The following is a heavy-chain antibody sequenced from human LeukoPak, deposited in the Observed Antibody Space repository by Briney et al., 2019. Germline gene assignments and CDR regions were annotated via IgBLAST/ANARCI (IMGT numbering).Heavy chain of an antibody. J-gene: IGHJ5*02. Sequence: ASETLSLTCTVSAGSTSSSTYYSGWIRQPPGKGLEWIGSIYYSGSTYYNPSLKSRVTISVDTSKNQFSRRLSSVTAADTAVYYCARLGDIVVVPAARENNWFDPWGQGTLVTVPS. CDR2: IYYSGST. D-gene: IGHD2-2*01. CDR3: ARLGDIVVVPAARENNWFDP. CDR1: AGSTSSSTYY. V-gene: IGHV4-39*01.